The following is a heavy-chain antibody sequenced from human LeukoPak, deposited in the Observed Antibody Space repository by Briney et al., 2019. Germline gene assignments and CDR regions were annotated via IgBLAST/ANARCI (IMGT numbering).Heavy chain of an antibody. CDR3: ARPSAVTLDY. CDR2: ITGGSRTM. CDR1: GFTFSDYN. D-gene: IGHD4-17*01. V-gene: IGHV3-48*02. J-gene: IGHJ4*02. Sequence: GGSLRLSCAASGFTFSDYNMNWVRQAPGKGLEWVSYITGGSRTMSYADSVKGRFTISRDNAKNSLFLQMNSLRDEDTAVYYCARPSAVTLDYWGLGTLVTVSS.